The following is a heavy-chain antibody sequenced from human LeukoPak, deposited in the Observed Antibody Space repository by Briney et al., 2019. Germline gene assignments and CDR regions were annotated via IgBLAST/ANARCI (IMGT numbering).Heavy chain of an antibody. CDR3: ARHEQQLEFDY. J-gene: IGHJ4*02. D-gene: IGHD6-13*01. CDR1: GGSISSYY. V-gene: IGHV4-59*08. Sequence: SETLSLTCTVSGGSISSYYWSWIRQPPGEGLEWIGYIYYSGSTNYNPSLKSRVTISVDTSKNQFSLKLSSVTAADTAVYYCARHEQQLEFDYWGQGTLVTVSS. CDR2: IYYSGST.